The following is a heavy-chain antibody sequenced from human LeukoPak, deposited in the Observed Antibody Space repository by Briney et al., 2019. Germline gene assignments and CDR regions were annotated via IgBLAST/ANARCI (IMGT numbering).Heavy chain of an antibody. D-gene: IGHD3-9*01. Sequence: SETLSLTCTVSGGSISSSSYYWGWIRQPPGKGLEWIGSFYYSGSTYYNPSLKSRVTISVDTSKNQFSLKLSSVTAADTAVYYCARIVVRMIYDILTGYYVDHYYYYMDVWGIGTTVTVSS. J-gene: IGHJ6*03. CDR2: FYYSGST. CDR3: ARIVVRMIYDILTGYYVDHYYYYMDV. V-gene: IGHV4-39*07. CDR1: GGSISSSSYY.